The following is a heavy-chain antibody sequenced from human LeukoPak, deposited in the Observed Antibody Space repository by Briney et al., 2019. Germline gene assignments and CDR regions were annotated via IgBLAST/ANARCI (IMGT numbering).Heavy chain of an antibody. V-gene: IGHV3-23*01. Sequence: KSGGSLRLSCAASGFTFSSYAMSWVRQAPGKGLEWVSALSDSGGSTYYADSVKGRFTISRDNSKNTLYLQMNSLRAEDTAVYYCARDWGSEGYYFDYWGQGTLVTVSS. CDR2: LSDSGGST. J-gene: IGHJ4*02. D-gene: IGHD3-16*01. CDR1: GFTFSSYA. CDR3: ARDWGSEGYYFDY.